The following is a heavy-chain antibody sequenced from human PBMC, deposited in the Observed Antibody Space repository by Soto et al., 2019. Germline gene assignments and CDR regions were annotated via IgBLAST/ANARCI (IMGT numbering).Heavy chain of an antibody. Sequence: SETLSLTCTVSGGSISGGGYYWSWIRQHPGKGLEWIGYIYYSGSTYYNPSLKSRVTISVDTSKNQFSLKLSSVTAADTAVYYCAGSRAYYYYGMDVWVHGTTVTVSS. CDR3: AGSRAYYYYGMDV. J-gene: IGHJ6*02. CDR2: IYYSGST. V-gene: IGHV4-31*03. CDR1: GGSISGGGYY.